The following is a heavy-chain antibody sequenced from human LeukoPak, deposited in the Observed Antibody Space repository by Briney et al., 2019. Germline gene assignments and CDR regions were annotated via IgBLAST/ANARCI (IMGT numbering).Heavy chain of an antibody. CDR3: ARVMRDFREGYDI. CDR2: IYSGGST. V-gene: IGHV3-66*02. J-gene: IGHJ3*02. CDR1: GFTVSSNY. D-gene: IGHD4-11*01. Sequence: GGSLRLPXAASGFTVSSNYMSWVRQAPGKGLEWVSIIYSGGSTYYTDSVKGRFTISRDNSKNTLYLQMNSLRAEDTAVYYCARVMRDFREGYDIWGQGTMVTVSS.